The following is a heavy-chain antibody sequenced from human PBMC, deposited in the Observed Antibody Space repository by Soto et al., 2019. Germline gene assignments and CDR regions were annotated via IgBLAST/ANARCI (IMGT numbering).Heavy chain of an antibody. CDR1: GYTFTDYD. CDR3: EVTAGY. CDR2: MSPDSGNA. J-gene: IGHJ4*02. V-gene: IGHV1-8*01. Sequence: QIQVVQSRAEVKKPGASVRVSCETSGYTFTDYDINWLRQAPGQGLEWMGWMSPDSGNAGYAQQFQGRVTMTSDMSIRTAYMELRSLRSEDTAVYYCEVTAGYWGQGTMVTVSS. D-gene: IGHD2-21*02.